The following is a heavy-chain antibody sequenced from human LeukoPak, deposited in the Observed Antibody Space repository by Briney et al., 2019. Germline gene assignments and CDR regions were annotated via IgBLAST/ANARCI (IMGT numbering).Heavy chain of an antibody. CDR1: GYTFTSYY. Sequence: ASVKVSCKASGYTFTSYYMHWVRQAPGQGLEWMGIINPSGGSTSYAQKFQGRVTMTRDTSTSTVYMELSSLRSEDTAVYYCARAQRESGYSYGATNAYYFDYWGQGTLVTVSS. J-gene: IGHJ4*02. D-gene: IGHD5-18*01. V-gene: IGHV1-46*01. CDR3: ARAQRESGYSYGATNAYYFDY. CDR2: INPSGGST.